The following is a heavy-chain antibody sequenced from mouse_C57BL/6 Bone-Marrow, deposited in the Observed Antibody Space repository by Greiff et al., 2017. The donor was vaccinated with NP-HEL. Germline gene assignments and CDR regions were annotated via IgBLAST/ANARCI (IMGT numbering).Heavy chain of an antibody. V-gene: IGHV1-31*01. D-gene: IGHD1-1*01. Sequence: DVKLQESGPELVKPGASVKISCKASGYSFTGYYMHWVKQSHGNILDWIGYIYPYNGVSSYNQKFKGKATLTVDKSSSTAYMELRSLTSEDSAVYYCARSHYGSSPHWYFDVWGTGTTVTVSS. CDR2: IYPYNGVS. CDR1: GYSFTGYY. J-gene: IGHJ1*03. CDR3: ARSHYGSSPHWYFDV.